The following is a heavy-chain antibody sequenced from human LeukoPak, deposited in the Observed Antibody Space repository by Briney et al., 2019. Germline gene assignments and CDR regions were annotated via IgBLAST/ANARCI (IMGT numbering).Heavy chain of an antibody. CDR1: GGSFSGYY. D-gene: IGHD3-10*01. CDR3: ARGQWFRAF. J-gene: IGHJ4*02. V-gene: IGHV4-34*01. CDR2: IHYSGSV. Sequence: SETLSLTCAVYGGSFSGYYWTWIRQPPGKGLEWIGEIHYSGSVTYNPSLETRVTISVDTSKNQSSLRINSVTAADTAVYYCARGQWFRAFWSRGTPVTVSS.